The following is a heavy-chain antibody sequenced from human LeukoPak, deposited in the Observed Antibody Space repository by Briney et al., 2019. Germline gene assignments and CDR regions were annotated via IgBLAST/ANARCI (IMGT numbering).Heavy chain of an antibody. V-gene: IGHV4-34*01. D-gene: IGHD5-24*01. CDR2: INPCGST. J-gene: IGHJ4*02. CDR3: ARVHGHNLGTLDY. Sequence: PSETLSLTCTVYGGSFSDDYWSWVRQPPGEGLQWIGEINPCGSTNKNPSLQSRLIMSVDTSKNQFSLNLTSVTAADTAVYYCARVHGHNLGTLDYWGQGILFTVTS. CDR1: GGSFSDDY.